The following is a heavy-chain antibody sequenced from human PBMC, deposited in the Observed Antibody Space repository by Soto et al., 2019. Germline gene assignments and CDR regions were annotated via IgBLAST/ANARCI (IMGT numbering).Heavy chain of an antibody. CDR1: GFTFTSYA. V-gene: IGHV3-23*01. CDR3: AKAKGSGDYYYYFDS. D-gene: IGHD3-22*01. CDR2: ISGSGGSA. J-gene: IGHJ4*02. Sequence: GGSLRLSCAASGFTFTSYAINWVRQAPGKGLEWVSAISGSGGSAYYADSVKGRFTISRDNAKNTVYLQMNSLRAEDTAIYYCAKAKGSGDYYYYFDSWGQGIPVTVSS.